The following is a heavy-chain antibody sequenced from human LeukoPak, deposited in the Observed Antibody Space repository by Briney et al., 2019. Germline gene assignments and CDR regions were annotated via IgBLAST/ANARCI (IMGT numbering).Heavy chain of an antibody. CDR2: MSGSGYYT. J-gene: IGHJ6*03. D-gene: IGHD3-3*01. V-gene: IGHV3-23*01. CDR3: AKMEGQRLYDYCMDV. CDR1: GFALSNFA. Sequence: TGGSLRLSCAASGFALSNFAMSWVRQAPGQGLEWVSAMSGSGYYTYYVESVKGRFTISRDNSKNTLYLHMNSLRADDTAVYYCAKMEGQRLYDYCMDVWGRGTTVTVSS.